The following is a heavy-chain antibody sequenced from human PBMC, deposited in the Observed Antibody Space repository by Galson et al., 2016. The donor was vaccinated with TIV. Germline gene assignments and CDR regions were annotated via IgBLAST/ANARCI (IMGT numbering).Heavy chain of an antibody. Sequence: SVKVSCKASGVTFSSYAISWVRQAPGQGLEWMGGISGIFGTPNYAQKFQGRVTITTDESTTTSYMELSSLRSEDTAVYFCAKSPGYQPREMDVWGKGTTVTVSS. CDR3: AKSPGYQPREMDV. CDR1: GVTFSSYA. J-gene: IGHJ6*04. D-gene: IGHD2-2*01. CDR2: ISGIFGTP. V-gene: IGHV1-69*05.